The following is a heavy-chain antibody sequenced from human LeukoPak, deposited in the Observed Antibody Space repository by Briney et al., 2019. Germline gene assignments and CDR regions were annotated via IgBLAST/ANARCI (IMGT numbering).Heavy chain of an antibody. CDR3: ARVQDDFWSGKADC. Sequence: PGGSLRLSFAASGFTFSSYWMSWVRQAPGKGLEWVANIKQDGSEKYYVDSVKGRFTISRDNAKNSLYLQMNSLRAEDTAVYYCARVQDDFWSGKADCWGQGTLVTVSS. V-gene: IGHV3-7*01. J-gene: IGHJ4*02. CDR2: IKQDGSEK. D-gene: IGHD3-3*01. CDR1: GFTFSSYW.